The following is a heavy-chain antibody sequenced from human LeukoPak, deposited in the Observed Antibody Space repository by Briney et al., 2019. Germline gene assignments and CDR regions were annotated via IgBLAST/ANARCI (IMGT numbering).Heavy chain of an antibody. V-gene: IGHV4-4*02. J-gene: IGHJ4*02. D-gene: IGHD6-19*01. Sequence: PSETLSLTCAVSGGSISSSNWWSWVRQPPGKGLEWIGEIYHSGSTNYNPSLKSRVTISVDKSKNQFSLKLSSVTAADTAVYYCACYSSGWYRYFDYWGQGTLVTVSS. CDR1: GGSISSSNW. CDR3: ACYSSGWYRYFDY. CDR2: IYHSGST.